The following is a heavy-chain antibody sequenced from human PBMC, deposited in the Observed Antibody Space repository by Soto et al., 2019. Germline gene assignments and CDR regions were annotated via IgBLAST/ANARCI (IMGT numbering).Heavy chain of an antibody. CDR2: IYPGDSDT. CDR3: ARRSGGMAYYYGMDV. Sequence: GESLKISCKGSGYSFTDYWIAWVRQVPGKGLEYTGVIYPGDSDTKYSPSFQGQVTISADKSISTAYLQWSSLKASDTAVYYCARRSGGMAYYYGMDVWGPGTTVTVSS. J-gene: IGHJ6*02. CDR1: GYSFTDYW. V-gene: IGHV5-51*01.